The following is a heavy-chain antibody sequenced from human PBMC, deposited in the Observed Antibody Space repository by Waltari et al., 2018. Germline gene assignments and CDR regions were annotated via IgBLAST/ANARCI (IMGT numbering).Heavy chain of an antibody. J-gene: IGHJ4*02. CDR3: VKGRYYDFWSAYPDY. CDR1: GFTFDDHA. CDR2: MSWVGTKT. V-gene: IGHV3-43D*04. Sequence: ELQLVESGGAVVQPGGSLRLSCAASGFTFDDHAMHWVRQAPGHGLDWVSVMSWVGTKTYYVDSVKGRFTISRDNSKSTLYLRMSSLRAEDTALYYCVKGRYYDFWSAYPDYWGQGTLVTVSS. D-gene: IGHD3-3*01.